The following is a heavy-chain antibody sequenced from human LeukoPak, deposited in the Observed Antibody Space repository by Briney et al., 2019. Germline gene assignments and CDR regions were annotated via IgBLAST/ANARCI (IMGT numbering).Heavy chain of an antibody. CDR3: ARSMRPYCGGDCPLQPF. CDR1: GFTFSSYE. Sequence: QPGGSLRLSCAASGFTFSSYEMNWVRQAPGKGLEWVSYINSDGNTVYYADSVKGRFTVFRDNAKNSLYLQMNSLRAEDTAVYYCARSMRPYCGGDCPLQPFGGQGTLVTVSS. D-gene: IGHD2-21*02. CDR2: INSDGNTV. J-gene: IGHJ4*02. V-gene: IGHV3-48*03.